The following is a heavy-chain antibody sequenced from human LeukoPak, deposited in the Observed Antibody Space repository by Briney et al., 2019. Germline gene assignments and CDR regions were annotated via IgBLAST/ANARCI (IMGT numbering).Heavy chain of an antibody. CDR3: AKEESAAIHYFDY. Sequence: GGSLRLSCAASGFTFSSYAMSWVRKAPGKGLERVSAISGSGGSTYYADSVKGRFTISRDNSKNTLYLQMNSLRAEDTAVYYCAKEESAAIHYFDYWGQGTLVTVSS. J-gene: IGHJ4*02. CDR1: GFTFSSYA. V-gene: IGHV3-23*01. CDR2: ISGSGGST. D-gene: IGHD2-2*02.